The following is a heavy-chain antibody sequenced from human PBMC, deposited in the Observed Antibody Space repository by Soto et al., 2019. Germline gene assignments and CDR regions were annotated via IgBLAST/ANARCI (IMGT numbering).Heavy chain of an antibody. V-gene: IGHV4-31*03. Sequence: QVQLQESGPGLVKPSQTLSLTCTVSGGSISTGGYYWNWIRQHPGKGLEWIGYFYYSGSTYYNPFPKSRVNISVNTAKKQFSLKLSSVTAADTAVYYCARRVFPWGQGTLVTVSS. CDR3: ARRVFP. J-gene: IGHJ5*02. D-gene: IGHD2-8*01. CDR2: FYYSGST. CDR1: GGSISTGGYY.